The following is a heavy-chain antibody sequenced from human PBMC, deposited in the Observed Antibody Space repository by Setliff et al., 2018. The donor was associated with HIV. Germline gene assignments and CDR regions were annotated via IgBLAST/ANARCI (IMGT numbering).Heavy chain of an antibody. J-gene: IGHJ3*02. CDR2: INCASGRT. D-gene: IGHD5-12*01. V-gene: IGHV1-46*01. CDR1: GYIFSTHY. Sequence: VKVSCKASGYIFSTHYIHWVRQAPGQGLEWMGIINCASGRTVYTEKIKGRLAMARDMSRTTVYMELTSLRTEDTVVYYCARGGYSGEFLDAFDIWGQGTLVTVSS. CDR3: ARGGYSGEFLDAFDI.